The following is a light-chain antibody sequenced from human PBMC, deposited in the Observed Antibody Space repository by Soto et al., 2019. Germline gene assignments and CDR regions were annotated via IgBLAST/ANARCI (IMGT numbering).Light chain of an antibody. V-gene: IGLV1-44*01. J-gene: IGLJ2*01. CDR1: SSNIGSRT. Sequence: QSALTQPPSASATPGQRVTISCSGSSSNIGSRTVNWYQQLPGSAPKLLVYNDNQRPSGVPDRFSGSKSGTSASLAISGLQSEDEDDYYCAAWDDSLHVIFGGGTKVTVL. CDR3: AAWDDSLHVI. CDR2: NDN.